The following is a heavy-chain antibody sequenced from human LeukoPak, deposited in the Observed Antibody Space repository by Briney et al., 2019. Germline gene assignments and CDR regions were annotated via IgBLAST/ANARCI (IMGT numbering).Heavy chain of an antibody. CDR1: GGSISSGGYY. CDR3: ARGTLRRNDCSSTSCHPEY. V-gene: IGHV4-30-2*01. CDR2: IYHSGST. Sequence: SQTLSLTCTVSGGSISSGGYYWSWIRQPPGKGLEWIGYIYHSGSTYYNPSLKSRVTISVDRSKNQFSLKLSSVTAADTAVYYCARGTLRRNDCSSTSCHPEYWGQGTLVTVSS. D-gene: IGHD2-2*01. J-gene: IGHJ4*02.